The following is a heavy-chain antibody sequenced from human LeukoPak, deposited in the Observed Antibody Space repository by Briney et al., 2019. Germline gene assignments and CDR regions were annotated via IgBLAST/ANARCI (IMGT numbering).Heavy chain of an antibody. J-gene: IGHJ5*02. D-gene: IGHD1-14*01. V-gene: IGHV4-39*02. CDR2: IYYSGST. CDR1: GGSISSSSYY. Sequence: PSETLSLTCTVSGGSISSSSYYWGWIRQPPGKGLEWIGSIYYSGSTYYNPPLKSRVTISVDTSKNQFSLKLSSVTAADTAVYYCAREKKTGTTRWFDPWGQGTLVTVSS. CDR3: AREKKTGTTRWFDP.